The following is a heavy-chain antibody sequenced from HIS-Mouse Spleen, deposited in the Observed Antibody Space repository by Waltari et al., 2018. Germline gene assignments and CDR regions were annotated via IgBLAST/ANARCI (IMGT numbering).Heavy chain of an antibody. V-gene: IGHV1-2*02. Sequence: QVQLVQSGAEVKKPGASVKVSCKASGYTFTGYYMHWVRQAPGQGLEWMGWINPNSGGTNYAQKFQGRVTMTRDTSISTAYMELSRLRSDDTAGYYCASQGGVSGSYPEGHAFDYWGQGTLVTVSS. D-gene: IGHD1-26*01. CDR3: ASQGGVSGSYPEGHAFDY. J-gene: IGHJ4*02. CDR1: GYTFTGYY. CDR2: INPNSGGT.